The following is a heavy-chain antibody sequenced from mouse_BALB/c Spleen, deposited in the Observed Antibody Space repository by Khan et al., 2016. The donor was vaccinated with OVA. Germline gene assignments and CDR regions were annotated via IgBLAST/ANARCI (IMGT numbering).Heavy chain of an antibody. CDR2: IWSDGST. J-gene: IGHJ4*01. Sequence: QVQLKESGPGLVAPSQSLSITCTISGFSLTNYGVHWVRQPPGKGLEWLVVIWSDGSTTYNSPLNSRLTISKDNSKSQVFLKMNSLQTDDTAMYFCARQPYYHYNSMDYWGQGTSVTVSS. D-gene: IGHD2-10*01. V-gene: IGHV2-6-1*01. CDR3: ARQPYYHYNSMDY. CDR1: GFSLTNYG.